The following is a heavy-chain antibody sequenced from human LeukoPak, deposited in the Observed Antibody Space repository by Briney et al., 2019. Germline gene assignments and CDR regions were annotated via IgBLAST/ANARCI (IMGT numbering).Heavy chain of an antibody. CDR2: SNHSGSA. D-gene: IGHD3-22*01. J-gene: IGHJ4*02. CDR3: ARHYYDSSGYYYGLDY. CDR1: GGCFSGYY. Sequence: PSETLSLTCAVYGGCFSGYYWSWIRQPPGKGLEWIGESNHSGSANYNPSLKSRVTISVDTSKNQFSLKLSSVTAADTAVYYCARHYYDSSGYYYGLDYWGQGTLVTVPS. V-gene: IGHV4-34*01.